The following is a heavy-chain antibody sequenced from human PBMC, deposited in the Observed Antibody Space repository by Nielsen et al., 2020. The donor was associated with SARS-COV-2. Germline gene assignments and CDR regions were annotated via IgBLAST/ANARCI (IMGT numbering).Heavy chain of an antibody. J-gene: IGHJ4*02. Sequence: GGSLRLSCAASGFTFSSYWMSWVRQAPGKGLEWVANIKQDGSEKYYVDSVKGRFTISRDNAKNSLYLQMNSLRAEDTAVYYCAKSRWVMVVTDRDAALDYWGQGTLVTVSS. CDR2: IKQDGSEK. CDR1: GFTFSSYW. D-gene: IGHD2-21*02. V-gene: IGHV3-7*03. CDR3: AKSRWVMVVTDRDAALDY.